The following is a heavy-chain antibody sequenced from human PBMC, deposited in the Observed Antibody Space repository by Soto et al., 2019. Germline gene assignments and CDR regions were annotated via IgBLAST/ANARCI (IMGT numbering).Heavy chain of an antibody. D-gene: IGHD2-2*02. CDR3: ASYNYYYYGMDV. CDR2: IYYSGST. V-gene: IGHV4-59*01. J-gene: IGHJ6*02. CDR1: GGSISSYY. Sequence: PSETLSLTCTVSGGSISSYYWSWIRQPPGKGLEWIGYIYYSGSTNYNPSLKSRVTISVDTSKNQFSLKLSSVTAADTAVYYCASYNYYYYGMDVWGQGTTVTV.